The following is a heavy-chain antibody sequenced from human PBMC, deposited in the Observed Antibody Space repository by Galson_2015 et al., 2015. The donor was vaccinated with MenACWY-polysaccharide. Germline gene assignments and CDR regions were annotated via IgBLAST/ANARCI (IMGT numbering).Heavy chain of an antibody. Sequence: SLRLSCAASGFTFSNYWMSWVSQAPGKGLEWVASIKPDGSDNYYVDSVKGRFIISRDNAQNSLFLQMSNLRAEDTAVYYCARLFGGVTTYDYWGQGTLVTVSS. CDR2: IKPDGSDN. V-gene: IGHV3-7*01. D-gene: IGHD3-16*01. J-gene: IGHJ4*02. CDR1: GFTFSNYW. CDR3: ARLFGGVTTYDY.